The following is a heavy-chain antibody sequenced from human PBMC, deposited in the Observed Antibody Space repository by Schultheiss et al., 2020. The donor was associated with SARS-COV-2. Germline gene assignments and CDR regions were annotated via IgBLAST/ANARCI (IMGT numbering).Heavy chain of an antibody. CDR3: ASLLSSNLWFKVSEYNWFDP. D-gene: IGHD3-10*01. V-gene: IGHV4-39*01. J-gene: IGHJ5*02. Sequence: SETLSLTCTVSGGSVSSGSYYWSWIRQPPGKGLEWIGSIFHSGSKYYNPSLKSRVTISVDTSKNQFSLKLSSVTAADTAVYYCASLLSSNLWFKVSEYNWFDPWGQGTLVTVSS. CDR1: GGSVSSGSYY. CDR2: IFHSGSK.